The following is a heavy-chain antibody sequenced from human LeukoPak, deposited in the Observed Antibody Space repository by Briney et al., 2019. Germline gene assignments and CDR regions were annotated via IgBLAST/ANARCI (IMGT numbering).Heavy chain of an antibody. Sequence: GGSLRLSCAASGFTFSSYDMHWVRQATGKGLEWVSAIGTAGDTYYPGSVKGRFTISRENAKNSLYLQMNSLRAGDTAVYYCAREPPFNYGMDVWGQGTTVTVSS. CDR3: AREPPFNYGMDV. J-gene: IGHJ6*02. CDR2: IGTAGDT. V-gene: IGHV3-13*01. CDR1: GFTFSSYD.